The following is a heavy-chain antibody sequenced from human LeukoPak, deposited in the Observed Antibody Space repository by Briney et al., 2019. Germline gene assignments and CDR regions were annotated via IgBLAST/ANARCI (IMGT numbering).Heavy chain of an antibody. D-gene: IGHD1-26*01. Sequence: ASVKVSCKASGGTFSSYAISWVRQAPGQGLEWMGGIIPIFGTANYAQKFQGRATITADESTSTAYMELSSLRSEDTAVYYCARGPSGSPNNWFDPWGQGTLVTVSP. CDR1: GGTFSSYA. V-gene: IGHV1-69*13. CDR2: IIPIFGTA. J-gene: IGHJ5*02. CDR3: ARGPSGSPNNWFDP.